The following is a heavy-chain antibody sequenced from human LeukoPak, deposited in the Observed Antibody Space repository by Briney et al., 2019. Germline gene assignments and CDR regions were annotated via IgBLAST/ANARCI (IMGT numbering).Heavy chain of an antibody. CDR3: ATTGSGSYYDY. D-gene: IGHD1-26*01. J-gene: IGHJ4*02. CDR2: IYSDNT. Sequence: PGGSLRLSCTVSGFTVSSNYMSWVRQAPGKGLEWVSFIYSDNTHYSDSVKGRFTISRDNSKNTLYLQMNSLRADDTAVYYCATTGSGSYYDYWGQGTLVTVSS. V-gene: IGHV3-53*01. CDR1: GFTVSSNY.